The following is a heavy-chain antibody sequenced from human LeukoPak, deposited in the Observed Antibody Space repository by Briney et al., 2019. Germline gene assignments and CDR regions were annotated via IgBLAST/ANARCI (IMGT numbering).Heavy chain of an antibody. Sequence: GWSLRLSCAASGFTFSSYEMNWVRQAPGRGLEGVSYISSSSSTIYYADYVKGRFTIYRDNAKNSLYLQMNSLRVDDTAVYYCARDPNSGYDMVWYLDLWGRGTLVTVSS. CDR1: GFTFSSYE. CDR3: ARDPNSGYDMVWYLDL. J-gene: IGHJ2*01. CDR2: ISSSSSTI. V-gene: IGHV3-48*03. D-gene: IGHD5-12*01.